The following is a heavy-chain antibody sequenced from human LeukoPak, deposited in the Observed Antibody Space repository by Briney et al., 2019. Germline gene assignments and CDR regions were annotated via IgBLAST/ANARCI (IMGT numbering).Heavy chain of an antibody. J-gene: IGHJ4*02. CDR2: IRYDGSNK. CDR1: GFTFSSYG. CDR3: AKDQPYYYDSSGSAPYFDY. V-gene: IGHV3-30*02. Sequence: PGGSLRLSCAASGFTFSSYGMHWVRQAPGKGLAWVAFIRYDGSNKYYADSVKGRFTISRDNSKNTLYLQMNSLRAEDTAVYYCAKDQPYYYDSSGSAPYFDYWGQGTLVTVSS. D-gene: IGHD3-22*01.